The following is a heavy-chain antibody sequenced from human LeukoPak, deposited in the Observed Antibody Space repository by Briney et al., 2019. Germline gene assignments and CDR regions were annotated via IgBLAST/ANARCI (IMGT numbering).Heavy chain of an antibody. D-gene: IGHD3-10*01. Sequence: PGGSLRLSCAASGFTFSSYWMNWVRQAPGKGLEWVANIKQDGSEKYYVDSVKGRFTISRDNSKHSLYLQMNSLRAEDTAVYYCAREAWFRRDAFDIWGQGTMVTVSS. CDR1: GFTFSSYW. CDR3: AREAWFRRDAFDI. J-gene: IGHJ3*02. V-gene: IGHV3-7*01. CDR2: IKQDGSEK.